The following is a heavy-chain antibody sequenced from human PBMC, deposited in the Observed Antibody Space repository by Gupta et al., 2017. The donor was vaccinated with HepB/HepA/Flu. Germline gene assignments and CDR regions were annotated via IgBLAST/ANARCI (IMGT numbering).Heavy chain of an antibody. J-gene: IGHJ4*02. D-gene: IGHD3-22*01. CDR3: ARLGRRITVIGFDY. V-gene: IGHV4-39*01. CDR2: IYYSGST. Sequence: QLQLQGSGPGLVQPSETLSLTCTVAGGSISSSSYYWGWIRQPPGKGLEWIGSIYYSGSTYDNPSLKSRVTISVDTSKNQFSLKLSSVTAADKAVYYCARLGRRITVIGFDYWGQGTLVTVSS. CDR1: GGSISSSSYY.